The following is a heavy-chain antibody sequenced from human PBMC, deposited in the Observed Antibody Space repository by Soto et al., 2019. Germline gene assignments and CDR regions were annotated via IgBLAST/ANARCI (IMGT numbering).Heavy chain of an antibody. Sequence: PGESLKISCKASGCSFTSYWIVWVHQMPGKGLEWMGIISPSDSDTTYSPTFQGQVTISADKSISTAYLQWSSLQASDTAVYYCARHWGPMVRGGLYYYYYGVDVWGQGTTVTVSS. D-gene: IGHD3-10*01. J-gene: IGHJ6*02. V-gene: IGHV5-51*07. CDR3: ARHWGPMVRGGLYYYYYGVDV. CDR2: ISPSDSDT. CDR1: GCSFTSYW.